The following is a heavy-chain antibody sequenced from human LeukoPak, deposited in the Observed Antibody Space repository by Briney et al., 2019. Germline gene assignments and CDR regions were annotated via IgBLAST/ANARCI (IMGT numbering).Heavy chain of an antibody. CDR3: ARECGGGSCPLNWFDP. D-gene: IGHD2-15*01. Sequence: PSETLSLTCTVSGGSISSSNYYWSWIRQPPGKGLEWIGYIYYSGSTNYNPSLKSRVTISVDTSKNQFSLKLSSVTAADTAVYYCARECGGGSCPLNWFDPWGQGTLVTVSS. V-gene: IGHV4-61*01. J-gene: IGHJ5*02. CDR1: GGSISSSNYY. CDR2: IYYSGST.